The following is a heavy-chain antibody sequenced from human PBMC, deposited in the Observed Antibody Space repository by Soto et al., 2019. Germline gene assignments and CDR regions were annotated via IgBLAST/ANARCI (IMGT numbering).Heavy chain of an antibody. V-gene: IGHV1-46*01. J-gene: IGHJ6*02. CDR1: GYTFTSYY. CDR3: ARAAGRGYSYGYSSGMDD. Sequence: QVQLVQSGAEVKKPGASVKVSCKASGYTFTSYYMHWVRQAPGQGLEWMGIINPSGGSTSYAQKFQGRVTMTRDTSTSTVYMELSSLRSEDTAVYYCARAAGRGYSYGYSSGMDDWGQGTTVTVSS. CDR2: INPSGGST. D-gene: IGHD5-18*01.